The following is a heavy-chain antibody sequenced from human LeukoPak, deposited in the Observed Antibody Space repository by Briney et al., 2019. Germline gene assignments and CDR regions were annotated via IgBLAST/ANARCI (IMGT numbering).Heavy chain of an antibody. CDR1: DGSFSGYY. CDR3: ARAIGYGTNWLDP. CDR2: ISHSGST. V-gene: IGHV4-34*01. D-gene: IGHD1-1*01. J-gene: IGHJ5*02. Sequence: SETLSLTCAVSDGSFSGYYWSWIRQSPGKGLEWIGEISHSGSTNYNPSLESRLTVSLDTSKNQFSLKLNFVTAADTAVYYCARAIGYGTNWLDPWGQGTQVTVSS.